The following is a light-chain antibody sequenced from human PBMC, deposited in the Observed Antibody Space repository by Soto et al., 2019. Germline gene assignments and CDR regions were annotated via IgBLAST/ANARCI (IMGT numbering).Light chain of an antibody. CDR3: SSYTSSSTLSYV. CDR1: SSDVGGYNY. CDR2: DVS. Sequence: SVLTQPASVSGSPGQPITISCTGTSSDVGGYNYVSWYQQHPGKAPKLMIYDVSNRPSGVSNRFSGSKSGNTASLTISGLQAEDEADYYCSSYTSSSTLSYVFGTGTRSPS. J-gene: IGLJ1*01. V-gene: IGLV2-14*01.